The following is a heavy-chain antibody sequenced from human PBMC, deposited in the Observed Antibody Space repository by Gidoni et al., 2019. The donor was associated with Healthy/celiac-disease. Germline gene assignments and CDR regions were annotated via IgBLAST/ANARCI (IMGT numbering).Heavy chain of an antibody. Sequence: QLQLQESGPGLVKPSETLSLTCTVSGGSISSSSYYWGWIRQPPGKGLEWIGSIYYSGSTYYNPSLKSRVTISVDTSKNQFSLKLSSVTAADTAVYYCASAWEEDGGDWFDPWGQGTLVTVSS. CDR2: IYYSGST. J-gene: IGHJ5*02. CDR3: ASAWEEDGGDWFDP. D-gene: IGHD1-26*01. CDR1: GGSISSSSYY. V-gene: IGHV4-39*01.